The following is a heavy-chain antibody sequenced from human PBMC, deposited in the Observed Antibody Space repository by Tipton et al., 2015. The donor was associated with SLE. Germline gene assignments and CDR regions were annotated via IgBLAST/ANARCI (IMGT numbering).Heavy chain of an antibody. V-gene: IGHV4-34*01. Sequence: TLSLTCAVYGGSFSGYYWSWIRQPPGKGLEWIGEINHSGSTNYNPSLKSRVTISVDTSKNQFSLQLNSVTPEDTAVYYCARAWGYFDYWGQGTLVTVSS. D-gene: IGHD7-27*01. CDR1: GGSFSGYY. CDR2: INHSGST. J-gene: IGHJ4*02. CDR3: ARAWGYFDY.